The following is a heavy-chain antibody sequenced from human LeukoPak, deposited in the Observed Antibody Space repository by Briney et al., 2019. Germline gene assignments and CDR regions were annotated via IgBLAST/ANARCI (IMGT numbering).Heavy chain of an antibody. V-gene: IGHV1-18*01. CDR2: ISAYNGNT. J-gene: IGHJ4*02. Sequence: ASVKVSCKASGYTFTSYGISWVRQAPGQGLEWMGWISAYNGNTNYAQKLQGRVTMTTDTSTSTAYMELRSLRSDDTAAYYCARDLGHGWYYYDSSGYHDYWGQGTLVTVSS. CDR3: ARDLGHGWYYYDSSGYHDY. CDR1: GYTFTSYG. D-gene: IGHD3-22*01.